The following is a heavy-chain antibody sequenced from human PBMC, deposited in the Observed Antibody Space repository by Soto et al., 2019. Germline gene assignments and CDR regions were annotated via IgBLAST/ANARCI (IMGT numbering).Heavy chain of an antibody. Sequence: GGSLRLSCAASGITISSYAMHWVRQAPGKGLEWVAVISYDGSNKNHADSVKGRFTISRDNSKNTLYLQMNSLSAEDTAVYYCARGAFYGSGGFDYWGQGTLVTVSS. D-gene: IGHD6-19*01. V-gene: IGHV3-30-3*01. J-gene: IGHJ4*02. CDR2: ISYDGSNK. CDR1: GITISSYA. CDR3: ARGAFYGSGGFDY.